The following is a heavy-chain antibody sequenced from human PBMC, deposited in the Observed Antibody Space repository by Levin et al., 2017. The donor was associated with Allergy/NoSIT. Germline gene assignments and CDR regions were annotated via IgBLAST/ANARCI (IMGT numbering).Heavy chain of an antibody. D-gene: IGHD3-10*01. Sequence: GGSLRLSCAASGFTFSSYAMSWVRQAPGKGLEWVSAISGSGGSTYYADSVKGRFTISRDNSKNTLYLQMHSLRAEDTAVYYCAKGESLSGLLWFGELLNYWGQGTLVTVSS. J-gene: IGHJ4*02. V-gene: IGHV3-23*01. CDR3: AKGESLSGLLWFGELLNY. CDR2: ISGSGGST. CDR1: GFTFSSYA.